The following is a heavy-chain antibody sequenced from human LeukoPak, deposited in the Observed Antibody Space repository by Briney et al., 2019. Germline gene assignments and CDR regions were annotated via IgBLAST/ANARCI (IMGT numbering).Heavy chain of an antibody. CDR3: ARLSIAARPFDY. J-gene: IGHJ4*02. CDR1: GGSISYYY. CDR2: IYYSGST. Sequence: PSETLSLTCTVSGGSISYYYWSWIRQPPGKGLEWIGYIYYSGSTNYNPSLKSRVTISVDTSKNQFSLKLSSVTAADTAVYYCARLSIAARPFDYWGQGTLVTVSS. V-gene: IGHV4-59*08. D-gene: IGHD6-6*01.